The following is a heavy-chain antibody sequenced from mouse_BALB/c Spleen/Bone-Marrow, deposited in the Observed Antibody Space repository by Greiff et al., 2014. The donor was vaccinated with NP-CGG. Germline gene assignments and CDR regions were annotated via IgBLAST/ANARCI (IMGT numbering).Heavy chain of an antibody. V-gene: IGHV14-3*02. CDR2: IDPANGNT. J-gene: IGHJ2*01. Sequence: VQLQQSGAELVKPGASVKLSCTASGFNIKDTYMHWVKQRPEQGLEWIGRIDPANGNTKYDPKLQGKTTITADTSSNTAYLPLSSLTSEDTAVYYCARYYYGSSYFDYWGQGTTLTVSS. D-gene: IGHD1-1*01. CDR1: GFNIKDTY. CDR3: ARYYYGSSYFDY.